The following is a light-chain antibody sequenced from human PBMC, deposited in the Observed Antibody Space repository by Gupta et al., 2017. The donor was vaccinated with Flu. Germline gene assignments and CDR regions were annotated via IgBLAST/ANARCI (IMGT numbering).Light chain of an antibody. J-gene: IGLJ1*01. CDR1: SSDVGGYNY. V-gene: IGLV2-14*01. CDR3: CSYTRSDNFV. Sequence: QSALTQPASVSGSPGQSITISCTGTSSDVGGYNYVSWSQQHPGKATSLMIFEVSSRTAAVADCFSVSKAGNTASLTISGRKEEVAADYYCCSYTRSDNFVFGTGTKVTVL. CDR2: EVS.